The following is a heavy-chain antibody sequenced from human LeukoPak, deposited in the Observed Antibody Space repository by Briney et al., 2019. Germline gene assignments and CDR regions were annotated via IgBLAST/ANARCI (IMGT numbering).Heavy chain of an antibody. J-gene: IGHJ2*01. V-gene: IGHV4-34*01. CDR1: GGSFSGYY. D-gene: IGHD3-10*01. Sequence: PSETLSLTCAVYGGSFSGYYWSWIRQPPGKGLEWIGEINHSGSTNYNPSLKSRVTISVDTSKNQFSLHLNSVTPEDTAVYYCARADLDYYASNRFFDLWGRGTLVTVSS. CDR3: ARADLDYYASNRFFDL. CDR2: INHSGST.